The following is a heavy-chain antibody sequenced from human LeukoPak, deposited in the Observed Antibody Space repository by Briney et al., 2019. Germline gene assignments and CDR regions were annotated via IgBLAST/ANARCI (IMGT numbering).Heavy chain of an antibody. J-gene: IGHJ4*02. CDR3: ARGPNSNWSGLDF. Sequence: GGSLRLSCTASGFSFSGHWMHWARQLPGKGLVWVSRISPTGSTTSYADSVKGRFTVSRGNAKNTPYLQVNNLRAEDTAVYYCARGPNSNWSGLDFWGQGTLPTVSS. V-gene: IGHV3-74*01. CDR2: ISPTGSTT. CDR1: GFSFSGHW. D-gene: IGHD6-6*01.